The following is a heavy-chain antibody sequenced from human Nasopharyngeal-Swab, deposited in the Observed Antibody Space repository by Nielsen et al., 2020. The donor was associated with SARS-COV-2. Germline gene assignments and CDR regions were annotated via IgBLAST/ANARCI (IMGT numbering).Heavy chain of an antibody. V-gene: IGHV2-5*02. CDR3: ARMTTVTIIDY. J-gene: IGHJ4*02. D-gene: IGHD4-17*01. Sequence: RQPPGKAPEWLALIYWDDDKRYSPSLKSRLTITKDTSKNQVVLTMTNMDPVDTATHYCARMTTVTIIDYWGQGTLVTVSS. CDR2: IYWDDDK.